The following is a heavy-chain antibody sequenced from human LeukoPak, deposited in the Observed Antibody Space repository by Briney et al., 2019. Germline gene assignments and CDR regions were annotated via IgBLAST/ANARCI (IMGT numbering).Heavy chain of an antibody. J-gene: IGHJ3*02. V-gene: IGHV3-33*01. CDR1: GFTFSNFG. D-gene: IGHD5-12*01. Sequence: PGGSLRLSCAASGFTFSNFGMHWVRQAPGKGLEWVAVIWYDESKEYYVDSVKGRLTISRDNSKNTLYLQMNSLRAEDTAVYYCARGYSGESGAFDIWGQGTMVIVSS. CDR3: ARGYSGESGAFDI. CDR2: IWYDESKE.